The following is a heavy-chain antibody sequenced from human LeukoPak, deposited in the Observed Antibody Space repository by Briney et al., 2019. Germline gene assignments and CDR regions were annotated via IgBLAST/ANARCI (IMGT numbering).Heavy chain of an antibody. V-gene: IGHV1-2*02. J-gene: IGHJ6*02. CDR1: GYTFTGYY. CDR2: INPNSGGT. CDR3: AREMVRGFYGMDV. Sequence: ASVKVSCKASGYTFTGYYMHWVRQAPGQGLEWMGWINPNSGGTNYAQKFQGRVTMTRDTSISTAYMELSRPRSDDTAVYYCAREMVRGFYGMDVWGQGTTVTVSS. D-gene: IGHD3-10*01.